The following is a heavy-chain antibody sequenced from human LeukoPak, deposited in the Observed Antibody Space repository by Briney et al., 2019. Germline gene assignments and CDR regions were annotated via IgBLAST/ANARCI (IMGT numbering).Heavy chain of an antibody. V-gene: IGHV3-20*01. J-gene: IGHJ3*02. CDR2: INWNGGST. Sequence: GGSLRLSCAVSGFTFDDYGMSWVRQAPWKGLEWVSGINWNGGSTGYADSVKGRFTISRDNAKNSLYLQMNSLRAEDTALYHCASSRGSSTYSTPFDIWGQGTMVTVSS. CDR1: GFTFDDYG. D-gene: IGHD2-2*01. CDR3: ASSRGSSTYSTPFDI.